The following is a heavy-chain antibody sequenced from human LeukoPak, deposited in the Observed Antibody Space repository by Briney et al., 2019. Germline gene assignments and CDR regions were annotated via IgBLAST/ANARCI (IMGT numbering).Heavy chain of an antibody. CDR3: AKAPPVEEYYFDY. D-gene: IGHD2-2*01. CDR2: ISGSGGRT. CDR1: GFTFSSYS. V-gene: IGHV3-23*01. Sequence: GGSLRLSCAASGFTFSSYSMSWVRQAPGKGLEWVSAISGSGGRTYYADSVKGRFTISRDNSKNTLYLQMNSAISEDTALYYCAKAPPVEEYYFDYWGQGNPVT. J-gene: IGHJ4*02.